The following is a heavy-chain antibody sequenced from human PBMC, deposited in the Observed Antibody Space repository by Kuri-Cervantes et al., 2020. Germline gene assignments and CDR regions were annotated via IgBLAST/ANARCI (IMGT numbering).Heavy chain of an antibody. CDR3: AREGRGSGIDY. D-gene: IGHD3-10*01. V-gene: IGHV3-21*01. J-gene: IGHJ4*02. CDR2: ISSSSSYI. CDR1: GFTFDDYA. Sequence: GESLKISCAASGFTFDDYAMHWVRQAPGKGLEWVSSISSSSSYIYYADSVKGRFTISRDNAKNSLYLQMNSLRAEDTAVYYCAREGRGSGIDYWGQGTLVTVSS.